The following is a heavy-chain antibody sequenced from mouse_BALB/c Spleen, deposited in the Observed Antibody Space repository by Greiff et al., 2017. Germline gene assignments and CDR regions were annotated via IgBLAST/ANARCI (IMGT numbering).Heavy chain of an antibody. CDR1: GFTFSSYA. D-gene: IGHD2-4*01. CDR3: ARGLSTMITTRAMDY. J-gene: IGHJ4*01. V-gene: IGHV5-6-5*01. CDR2: ISSGGST. Sequence: EVKLVESGGGLVKPGGSLKLSCAASGFTFSSYAMSWVRQTPEKRLEWVASISSGGSTYYPDSVKGRFTISRDNARNILYLQMSSLRSEDTAMYYCARGLSTMITTRAMDYWGQGTSVTVSS.